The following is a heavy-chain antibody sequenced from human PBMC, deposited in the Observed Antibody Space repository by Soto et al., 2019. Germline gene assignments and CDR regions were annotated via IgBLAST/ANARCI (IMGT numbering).Heavy chain of an antibody. CDR2: IDPNSGDT. Sequence: QVQLVQSGAAVKKPGASVKVSCKASGYTFTAYYLHWVRQAPGHGLEWLGWIDPNSGDTKYAQNFEGWVNMTRDTSINTAYLDLSRLKNDDTAVYYCARTPYYDFWSGYSFDYWGQGTLVSVPS. CDR1: GYTFTAYY. J-gene: IGHJ4*02. V-gene: IGHV1-2*04. CDR3: ARTPYYDFWSGYSFDY. D-gene: IGHD3-3*01.